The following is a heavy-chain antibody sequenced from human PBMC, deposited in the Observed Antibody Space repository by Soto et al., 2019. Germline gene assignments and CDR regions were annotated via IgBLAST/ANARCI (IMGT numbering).Heavy chain of an antibody. CDR2: IYPGDSDT. Sequence: GESLKISCKGSGYSFTSYWIGWVRQMPGKGLEWMGIIYPGDSDTRYSPSFQGQVNISADKSISTAYLQWSSLKAPDTAMYYCASRSQLATRPYDFDIWGQGTMVTVSS. V-gene: IGHV5-51*01. CDR3: ASRSQLATRPYDFDI. J-gene: IGHJ3*02. D-gene: IGHD3-3*01. CDR1: GYSFTSYW.